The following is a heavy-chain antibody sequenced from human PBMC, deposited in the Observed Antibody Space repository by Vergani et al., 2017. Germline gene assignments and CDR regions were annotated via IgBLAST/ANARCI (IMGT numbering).Heavy chain of an antibody. Sequence: QVQLVQSGAEVKKPGASVKVSCKASGYTFTSYDINWVRQATGQGLEWMGWMNPNSGNTGYAQKFQGRVTMTRNTSISTAYMELSSLRSEDTAMYYCARYLIGYCSGGSCPYFDYWGQGTLVTVSS. CDR2: MNPNSGNT. D-gene: IGHD2-15*01. CDR3: ARYLIGYCSGGSCPYFDY. V-gene: IGHV1-8*01. J-gene: IGHJ4*02. CDR1: GYTFTSYD.